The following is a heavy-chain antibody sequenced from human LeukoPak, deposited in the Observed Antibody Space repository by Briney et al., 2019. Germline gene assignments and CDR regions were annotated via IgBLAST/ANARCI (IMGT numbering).Heavy chain of an antibody. CDR2: MNPNSGNT. V-gene: IGHV1-8*03. J-gene: IGHJ5*02. CDR1: GYTFTSYD. Sequence: ASVKVSCKASGYTFTSYDINWVRQAPGQGLEWMGWMNPNSGNTGYAQKFQGRVTITTNTSINTAYMELSSLRSEDTAVYYCARGGVTMIVVVNNWFDPWGQGTLVTVSS. D-gene: IGHD3-22*01. CDR3: ARGGVTMIVVVNNWFDP.